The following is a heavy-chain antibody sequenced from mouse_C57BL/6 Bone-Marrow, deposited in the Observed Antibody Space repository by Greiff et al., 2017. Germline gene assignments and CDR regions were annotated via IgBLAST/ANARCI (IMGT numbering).Heavy chain of an antibody. CDR2: IYPRSGNT. V-gene: IGHV1-81*01. CDR3: ARFHYSYGSSYDEY. Sequence: QVQLQQSGAELARPGASVKLSCKASGYTFTSYGISWVKQRTGQGLEWIGEIYPRSGNTYYNEKFKGKATLTADKSSSTAYMELRSLTSEDSAVYYCARFHYSYGSSYDEYWGQGTTLTVSS. CDR1: GYTFTSYG. D-gene: IGHD1-1*01. J-gene: IGHJ2*01.